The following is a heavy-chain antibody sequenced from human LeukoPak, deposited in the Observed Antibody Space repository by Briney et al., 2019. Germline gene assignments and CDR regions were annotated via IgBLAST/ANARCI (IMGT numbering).Heavy chain of an antibody. CDR2: IYSGGST. D-gene: IGHD1-26*01. CDR1: GFTFSSYG. Sequence: GGSLRLSCAASGFTFSSYGMHWVRQAPGKGLEWVSVIYSGGSTFYADSVKDRFTISRDNSENTVYLQMNSLRAEDTAVYYCARGVGGWSAFDIWGQGTMVTVSS. J-gene: IGHJ3*02. CDR3: ARGVGGWSAFDI. V-gene: IGHV3-53*01.